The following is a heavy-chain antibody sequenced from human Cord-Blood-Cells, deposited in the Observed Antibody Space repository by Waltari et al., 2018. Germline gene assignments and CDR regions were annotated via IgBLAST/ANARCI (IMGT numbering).Heavy chain of an antibody. Sequence: QVQLVESGGGVVQPGRSLRLSCAASGFTFRSYATHWVRQAPGKGLGCVAVISYDGSNKYYADSVKGRFTISRDNSKNTLYLQMNSLRAEDTAVYYCARDFSFGELNYWGQGTLVTVSS. CDR3: ARDFSFGELNY. V-gene: IGHV3-30-3*01. J-gene: IGHJ4*02. D-gene: IGHD3-10*01. CDR2: ISYDGSNK. CDR1: GFTFRSYA.